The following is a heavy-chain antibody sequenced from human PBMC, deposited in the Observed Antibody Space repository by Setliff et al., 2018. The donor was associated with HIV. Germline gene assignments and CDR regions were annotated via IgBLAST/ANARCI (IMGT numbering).Heavy chain of an antibody. CDR1: GYTFTTYG. J-gene: IGHJ6*02. CDR3: ASSWSRVPYYGMDV. CDR2: MNPNSGNT. Sequence: ASVKVSCKPSGYTFTTYGLSWVRQAPGQGLEWMGWMNPNSGNTGCAQKFQGRVTMTRNTSISTAYMELSSLRSEDTAVYYCASSWSRVPYYGMDVWGQGTTVTVSS. V-gene: IGHV1-8*02. D-gene: IGHD6-13*01.